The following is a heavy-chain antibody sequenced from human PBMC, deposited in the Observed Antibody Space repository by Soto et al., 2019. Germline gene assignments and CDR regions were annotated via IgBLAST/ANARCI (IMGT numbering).Heavy chain of an antibody. D-gene: IGHD1-26*01. Sequence: SETLSLTCSVSNGSISGFYWTWIRQPPGKILEWIGYIHYSGRTDYNPSLTSRATMSVDTSKNQFTLNLKSITAADTAVYYCVRVGVGIGNHFDSWGRGTLVTVSS. CDR3: VRVGVGIGNHFDS. CDR1: NGSISGFY. CDR2: IHYSGRT. J-gene: IGHJ4*02. V-gene: IGHV4-59*12.